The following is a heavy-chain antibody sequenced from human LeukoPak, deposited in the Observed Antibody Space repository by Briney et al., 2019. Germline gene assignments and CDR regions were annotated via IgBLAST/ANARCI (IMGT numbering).Heavy chain of an antibody. CDR1: GFTFSHCG. J-gene: IGHJ4*02. D-gene: IGHD4-11*01. CDR2: IWSDATNQ. CDR3: VKDAQRGFDYSNSLQH. V-gene: IGHV3-33*06. Sequence: GGSLRLSCEASGFTFSHCGMHWVRQAPGKGLEWVAVIWSDATNQYYSDSVKGRFTISRDNFKRTVSLQMNSLRAEGTAVYYCVKDAQRGFDYSNSLQHWGQGSLVTVSS.